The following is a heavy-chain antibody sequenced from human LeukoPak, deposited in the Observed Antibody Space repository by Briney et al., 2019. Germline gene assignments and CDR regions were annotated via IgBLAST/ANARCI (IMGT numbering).Heavy chain of an antibody. CDR1: GGSISSGGYH. CDR2: IYHSGSI. D-gene: IGHD6-13*01. V-gene: IGHV4-30-2*01. J-gene: IGHJ6*04. Sequence: KPSETLSLTCAVSGGSISSGGYHWSWIRQPPGKGLEWIGYIYHSGSIYYNPYLRSRVTISVDRSKNQFSLKLSSVTAADTAVYYCARANSSSWYSSDYYYYGMDVWGKGTTVTVSA. CDR3: ARANSSSWYSSDYYYYGMDV.